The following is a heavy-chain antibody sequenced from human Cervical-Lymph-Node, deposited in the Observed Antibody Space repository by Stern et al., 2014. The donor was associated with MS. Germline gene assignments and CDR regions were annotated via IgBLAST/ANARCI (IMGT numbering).Heavy chain of an antibody. D-gene: IGHD6-13*01. CDR1: WTSISSYY. CDR2: IYYSGST. Sequence: VQLEESGTGLLKPSAPLSLTCSGSWTSISSYYWSWIRQPPGKGLVWIGYIYYSGSTNYTPSLKSRVTISGDTSKNQFSLRLNSVTAADTAVYYCARGRAALDYWGQGTLVTVSS. CDR3: ARGRAALDY. V-gene: IGHV4-59*01. J-gene: IGHJ4*02.